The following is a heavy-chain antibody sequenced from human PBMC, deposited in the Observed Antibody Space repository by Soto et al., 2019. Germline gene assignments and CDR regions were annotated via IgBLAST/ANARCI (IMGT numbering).Heavy chain of an antibody. V-gene: IGHV4-31*03. J-gene: IGHJ5*02. D-gene: IGHD4-17*01. CDR3: ATSTVKGNYWFDP. CDR1: GGSISSGGYY. Sequence: PSETLSLTCTVSGGSISSGGYYWSWIRQHPGKGLEWIGYIYYSGSTYYNPSLKSRVTISVDTSKNQFSLKLSSVTAADTAVYYCATSTVKGNYWFDPWGQGTLVTVSS. CDR2: IYYSGST.